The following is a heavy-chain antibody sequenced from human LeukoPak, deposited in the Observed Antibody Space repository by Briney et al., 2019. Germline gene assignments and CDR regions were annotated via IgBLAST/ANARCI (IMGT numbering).Heavy chain of an antibody. V-gene: IGHV4-4*07. Sequence: SETLSLTCAVYGGSFSGYYWSWIRQPAGKGLEWIGRIYTSGSTNYNPSLKSRVTMSVDTSKNQFSLKLSSVSAADAAVYYCAREGKGQQLVPWGQGTLVTVSS. CDR1: GGSFSGYY. D-gene: IGHD6-13*01. J-gene: IGHJ4*02. CDR2: IYTSGST. CDR3: AREGKGQQLVP.